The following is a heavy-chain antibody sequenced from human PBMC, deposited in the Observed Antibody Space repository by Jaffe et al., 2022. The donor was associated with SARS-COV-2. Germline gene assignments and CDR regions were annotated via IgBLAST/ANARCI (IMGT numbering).Heavy chain of an antibody. J-gene: IGHJ6*03. CDR1: GFTFSSYD. D-gene: IGHD3-10*01. V-gene: IGHV3-13*01. CDR2: IGTAGDT. Sequence: EVQLVESGGGLVQPGGSLRLSCAASGFTFSSYDMHWVRQATGKGLEWVSAIGTAGDTYYPGSVKGRFTISRENAKNSLYLQMNSLRAGDTAVYYCARAGLTMVRGVAPGEVYYYYYMDVWGKGTTVTVSS. CDR3: ARAGLTMVRGVAPGEVYYYYYMDV.